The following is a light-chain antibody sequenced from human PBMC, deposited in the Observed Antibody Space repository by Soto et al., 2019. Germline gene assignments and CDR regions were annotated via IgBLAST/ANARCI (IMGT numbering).Light chain of an antibody. CDR3: QQYNSSPLT. Sequence: DIKMTPSPSTPSASVGDRATITCRASKSISSWLAWYQQKPGKAPKLLIYDASSLESGVPSRFSGSGSGTEFTLTISSLQPDDFATYYCQQYNSSPLTFGGGTKVEIK. CDR1: KSISSW. CDR2: DAS. J-gene: IGKJ4*01. V-gene: IGKV1-5*01.